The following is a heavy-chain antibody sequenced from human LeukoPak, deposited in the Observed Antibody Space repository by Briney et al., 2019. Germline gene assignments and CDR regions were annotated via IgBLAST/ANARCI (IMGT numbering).Heavy chain of an antibody. D-gene: IGHD3-10*01. CDR1: GFTFRTYS. J-gene: IGHJ4*02. V-gene: IGHV4-34*01. CDR2: INHSGST. CDR3: AGGPPGKLLWFGELLYDGGDY. Sequence: GSLRLSCAASGFTFRTYSLNWVRQAPGKGLEWIGEINHSGSTNYNPSLKSRVTISVDTSKNQFSLKLSSVTAADTAVYYCAGGPPGKLLWFGELLYDGGDYWGQGTLVTVSS.